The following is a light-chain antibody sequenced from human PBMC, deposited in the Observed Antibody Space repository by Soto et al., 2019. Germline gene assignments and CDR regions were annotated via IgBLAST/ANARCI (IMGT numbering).Light chain of an antibody. J-gene: IGKJ3*01. CDR2: DAS. V-gene: IGKV3-11*01. CDR3: QQRSNWPPGFT. Sequence: EIVLTQSPATLSLSPGARSTLSGRASQSVSSSLAWYQQKPGQAPRLLIYDASNRATGIPARFSGSGSGTDFTLTISSLEPEDFAVYYCQQRSNWPPGFTFGPGTKVDIK. CDR1: QSVSSS.